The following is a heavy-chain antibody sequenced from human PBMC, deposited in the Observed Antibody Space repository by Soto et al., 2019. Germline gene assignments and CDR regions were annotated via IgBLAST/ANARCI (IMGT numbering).Heavy chain of an antibody. CDR2: LYHGGTP. Sequence: QVQLQESGPGLVMPAGTLSLTCAVSGASISSNDWWNWVSQPPGKGLEWIGELYHGGTPIYNPSLNSRVSISIDESKNHFSLKPTSVTAADTAVYYCARDFKAPKDAWAFDYWGQGILVTVAS. CDR3: ARDFKAPKDAWAFDY. D-gene: IGHD3-16*01. V-gene: IGHV4-4*02. J-gene: IGHJ4*02. CDR1: GASISSNDW.